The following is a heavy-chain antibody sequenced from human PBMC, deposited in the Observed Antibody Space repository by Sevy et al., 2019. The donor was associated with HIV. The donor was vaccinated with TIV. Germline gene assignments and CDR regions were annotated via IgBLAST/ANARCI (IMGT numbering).Heavy chain of an antibody. CDR1: GFTFSSYA. CDR3: ARALTMIVPRDALDI. Sequence: GGSLRLSCAASGFTFSSYAMHWVRQAPGKGLEWMAVISYDGSNKYYADSVKGRFTISRDNSKNTLYLQMNSLRAEDPAVSYCARALTMIVPRDALDIWGQGTMVTVSS. J-gene: IGHJ3*02. CDR2: ISYDGSNK. V-gene: IGHV3-30-3*01. D-gene: IGHD3-22*01.